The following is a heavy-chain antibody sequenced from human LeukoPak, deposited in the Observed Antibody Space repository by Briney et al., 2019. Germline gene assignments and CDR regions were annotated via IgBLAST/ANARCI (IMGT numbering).Heavy chain of an antibody. V-gene: IGHV3-53*01. CDR3: ASRDLATHIDAFDI. Sequence: GGSLRLSCVASGFTVSSHYMSWVRQAPGKGLEWVSVIYSDGRPYYADSIKGRFTISRDNSKNTLYLQMNSLRAEDTAVYYCASRDLATHIDAFDIWGQGTMVTVSS. CDR2: IYSDGRP. D-gene: IGHD3-10*01. CDR1: GFTVSSHY. J-gene: IGHJ3*02.